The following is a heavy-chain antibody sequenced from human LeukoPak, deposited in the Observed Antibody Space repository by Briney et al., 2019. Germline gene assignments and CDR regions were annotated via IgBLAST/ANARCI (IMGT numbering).Heavy chain of an antibody. V-gene: IGHV3-66*01. J-gene: IGHJ4*02. CDR1: GFTVSSNY. CDR2: IYSGGST. Sequence: GGSLRLSCAASGFTVSSNYMSWVRQAPGKGLEWVSVIYSGGSTYYADSVKGRFTISRDNSKNTLYLQMNSLRAEDTAVYYCASSRFRDHFDYWGQGTLVTVSS. D-gene: IGHD6-13*01. CDR3: ASSRFRDHFDY.